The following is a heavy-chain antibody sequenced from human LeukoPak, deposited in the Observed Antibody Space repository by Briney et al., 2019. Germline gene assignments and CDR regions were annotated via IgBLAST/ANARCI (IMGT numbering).Heavy chain of an antibody. Sequence: ASVKVSCKASGYTFTSYGISWVRQAPGQGLEWMGWIGAYNGNTNYAQKLQGRVTMTTDTSTSTAYMELRSLRSDDTAVYYCARSGYYYDSSGYYFDYWGQGTLVTVSS. CDR2: IGAYNGNT. V-gene: IGHV1-18*01. CDR1: GYTFTSYG. CDR3: ARSGYYYDSSGYYFDY. J-gene: IGHJ4*02. D-gene: IGHD3-22*01.